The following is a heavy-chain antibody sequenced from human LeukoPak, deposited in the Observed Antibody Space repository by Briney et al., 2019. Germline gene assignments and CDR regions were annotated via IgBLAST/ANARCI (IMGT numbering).Heavy chain of an antibody. CDR2: IYSGGST. Sequence: GGSLRLSCAASGFTVSSNYMSWVRLAPGKGREWVSVIYSGGSTYYADSVKGRFTISRDNSKNTLYLQMNSLRAEDTAVYYCARESSITGFDYWGQGTLVTVSS. CDR3: ARESSITGFDY. J-gene: IGHJ4*02. D-gene: IGHD2-2*01. CDR1: GFTVSSNY. V-gene: IGHV3-53*01.